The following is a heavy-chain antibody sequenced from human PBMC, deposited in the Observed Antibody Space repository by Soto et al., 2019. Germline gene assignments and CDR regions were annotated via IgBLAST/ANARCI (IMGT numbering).Heavy chain of an antibody. CDR1: GFTFSNYW. CDR2: INSDGST. V-gene: IGHV3-74*01. CDR3: ARDSPMVRGVGFDY. D-gene: IGHD3-10*01. Sequence: EVQLVESGGGLVQPGGSLRLSCAASGFTFSNYWMHWVRQVPGKELVWVSRINSDGSTNYADSVKGRFTISRDNAKNTLYLQMNSLRVEDTAVYYCARDSPMVRGVGFDYWGQGTLVTVSS. J-gene: IGHJ4*02.